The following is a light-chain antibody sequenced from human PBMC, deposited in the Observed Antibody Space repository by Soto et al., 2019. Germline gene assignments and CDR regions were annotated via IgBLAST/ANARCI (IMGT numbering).Light chain of an antibody. Sequence: EIVMTQSRATLSVSPGERATLSCRASQSVSSNLAWYQQKPGQAPRLLIYGASTRATGIPARFSGSGSGTEFTLTISRLQSEDFAVYYCQQYNNWPPYTFGQGTKLEIK. J-gene: IGKJ2*01. CDR3: QQYNNWPPYT. CDR1: QSVSSN. CDR2: GAS. V-gene: IGKV3-15*01.